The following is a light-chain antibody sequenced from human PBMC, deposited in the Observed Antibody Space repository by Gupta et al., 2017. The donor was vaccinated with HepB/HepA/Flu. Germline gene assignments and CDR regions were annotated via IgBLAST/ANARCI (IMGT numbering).Light chain of an antibody. Sequence: EIVLTQSPGTLSLYPGERASLSCRASQSVSSSYLVWYQQKPGQAPRLRIYGASRRATGIPDRFSGSGSGTDCTLSISRLEPEDFAVYYCHQYNSSPRTFGQGTKVEIE. CDR1: QSVSSSY. CDR3: HQYNSSPRT. CDR2: GAS. V-gene: IGKV3-20*01. J-gene: IGKJ1*01.